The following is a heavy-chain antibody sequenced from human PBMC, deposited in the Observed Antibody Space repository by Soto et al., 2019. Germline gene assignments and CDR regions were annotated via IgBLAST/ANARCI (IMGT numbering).Heavy chain of an antibody. D-gene: IGHD2-21*01. CDR2: IIPMFPTT. CDR1: GDTFGRNA. Sequence: QVHLVQSGPEVKRPGSSVKVSCKASGDTFGRNAIHWVRQAPGQGLEWMGGIIPMFPTTNYAQKFKGRLTIYADKATSTGYMEMTSLRSEDTAVYYCTKDGDSADYGYWGQGTLVTVSS. J-gene: IGHJ4*02. V-gene: IGHV1-69*06. CDR3: TKDGDSADYGY.